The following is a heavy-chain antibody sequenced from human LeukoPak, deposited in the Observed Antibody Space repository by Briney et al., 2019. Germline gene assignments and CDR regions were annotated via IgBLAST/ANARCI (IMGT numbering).Heavy chain of an antibody. D-gene: IGHD3-22*01. CDR1: GGSISSYY. J-gene: IGHJ4*02. V-gene: IGHV4-59*08. CDR3: ARLTRNNYYDSSGPLDY. CDR2: IYYSGST. Sequence: SETLSLTCTVSGGSISSYYWSWIRQPPGKGLEWIGYIYYSGSTNHNPSLKSRVTISVDTSKNQFSLKLSSVTAADTAVHYCARLTRNNYYDSSGPLDYWGQGTLVTVSS.